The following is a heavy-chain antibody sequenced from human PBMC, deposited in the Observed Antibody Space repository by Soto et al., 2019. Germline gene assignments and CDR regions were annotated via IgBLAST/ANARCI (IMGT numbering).Heavy chain of an antibody. D-gene: IGHD1-26*01. Sequence: QVQLQESGPGLVKPSQTLSVTCTVSGGSLSSDNFFWSWVRQHPETGLEWVGYIYHTGAAYYNPVLKTRLTISLDTSKNRFSLSLISVTPADTAVYYCAREVISPATSDAFDIWGQGTMVSVSS. CDR3: AREVISPATSDAFDI. V-gene: IGHV4-31*03. CDR1: GGSLSSDNFF. J-gene: IGHJ3*02. CDR2: IYHTGAA.